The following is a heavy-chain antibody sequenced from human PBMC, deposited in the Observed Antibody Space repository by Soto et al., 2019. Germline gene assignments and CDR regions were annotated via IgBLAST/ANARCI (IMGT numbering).Heavy chain of an antibody. D-gene: IGHD3-3*01. J-gene: IGHJ6*03. CDR1: GFTFSSYA. Sequence: EVQLLKSGGGLVQPGGSLRLSCAASGFTFSSYAMSWVRQAPGKGLEWVAAISGSGGSTYYADSVKGRFTISRDNSKNTLYLQINSLRAEDTAVYYCAKGFLEWLLGTTGYYYYYFMDVWGNGTTVTVSS. CDR2: ISGSGGST. CDR3: AKGFLEWLLGTTGYYYYYFMDV. V-gene: IGHV3-23*01.